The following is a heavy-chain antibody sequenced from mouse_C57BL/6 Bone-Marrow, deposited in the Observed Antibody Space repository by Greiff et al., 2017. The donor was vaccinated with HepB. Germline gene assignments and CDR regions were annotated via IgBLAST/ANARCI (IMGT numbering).Heavy chain of an antibody. CDR2: IDPENGDT. D-gene: IGHD1-1*01. V-gene: IGHV14-4*01. J-gene: IGHJ4*01. CDR3: TKSSYPYYAMDY. CDR1: GFNIKDDY. Sequence: EVQRVESGAELVRPGASVKLSCTASGFNIKDDYMHWVKQRPEQGLEWIGWIDPENGDTEYASKFQGKATITADTSSNTAYLQLSSLTSEDTAVYYCTKSSYPYYAMDYWGQGTSVTVSS.